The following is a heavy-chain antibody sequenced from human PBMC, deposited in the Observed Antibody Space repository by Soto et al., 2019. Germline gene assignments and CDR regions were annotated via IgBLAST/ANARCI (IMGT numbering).Heavy chain of an antibody. Sequence: PSETLSLTCAVYGGSFSGYYWSWIRQPPGKGLEWIGEVNHSGSTNYNPSLKSRVTISVDTSKNQFSLKLSSVTAADTAVYYCARDPQLLEWLDYYYYGMDVWAKGPRSPSP. D-gene: IGHD3-3*01. CDR1: GGSFSGYY. V-gene: IGHV4-34*01. CDR2: VNHSGST. J-gene: IGHJ6*02. CDR3: ARDPQLLEWLDYYYYGMDV.